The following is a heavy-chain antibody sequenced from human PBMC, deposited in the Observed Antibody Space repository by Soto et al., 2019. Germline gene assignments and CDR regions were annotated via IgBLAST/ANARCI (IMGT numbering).Heavy chain of an antibody. CDR1: GFTFSSYA. Sequence: PGGSLRLSCAASGFTFSSYAMNWVRQAPGKGLEWVSIISGSGDSTYYADSVKGRFTISRDNTKSTLYLQMNSLRAEDTAVYYCANKFFSGSGSYRGWFDPWGQGTLVTVSS. CDR2: ISGSGDST. V-gene: IGHV3-23*01. CDR3: ANKFFSGSGSYRGWFDP. D-gene: IGHD3-10*01. J-gene: IGHJ5*02.